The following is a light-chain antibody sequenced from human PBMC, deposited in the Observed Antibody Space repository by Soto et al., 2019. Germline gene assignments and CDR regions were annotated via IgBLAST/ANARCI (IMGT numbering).Light chain of an antibody. Sequence: SYELTQPPSVSVAPGQTARITCGGNNIGRKAVHWYQHNPGQAPVLVVYDDSDRPLGIPVRFSGSNSGNTATLTISSVEAGDEADYYCQVWDSNFDHMVFGGGTKLTVL. CDR1: NIGRKA. J-gene: IGLJ2*01. V-gene: IGLV3-21*02. CDR2: DDS. CDR3: QVWDSNFDHMV.